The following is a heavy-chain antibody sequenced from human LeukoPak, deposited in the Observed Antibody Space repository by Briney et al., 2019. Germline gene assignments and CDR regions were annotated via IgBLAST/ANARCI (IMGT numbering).Heavy chain of an antibody. CDR1: GGSISSHY. D-gene: IGHD2-21*02. V-gene: IGHV4-59*11. CDR3: ARLRPGGRGDYYFDY. CDR2: IYYSGST. J-gene: IGHJ4*02. Sequence: PSETLSLTCTVSGGSISSHYWSWIRQPPGKGLEWIGCIYYSGSTNYNPSLKSRVTISVDTSKNQFSLKLSSVTAADTAVYYCARLRPGGRGDYYFDYWGQGTLVTVSS.